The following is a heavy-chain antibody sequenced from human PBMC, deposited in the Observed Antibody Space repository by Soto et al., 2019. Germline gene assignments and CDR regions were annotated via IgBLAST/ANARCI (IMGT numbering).Heavy chain of an antibody. CDR1: GGTFSSYA. Sequence: QVQLVQSGAEVKKPGSSVKVSCKASGGTFSSYAISWVRQAPGQGLEWMGGIIPIFGTANYAQKFQGRVTIPADESTXXAXMXXSSLRSEDTAVYYCARGRGATVTTSPGPYYYGMDVWGQGTTVTVSS. CDR2: IIPIFGTA. CDR3: ARGRGATVTTSPGPYYYGMDV. V-gene: IGHV1-69*12. D-gene: IGHD4-17*01. J-gene: IGHJ6*02.